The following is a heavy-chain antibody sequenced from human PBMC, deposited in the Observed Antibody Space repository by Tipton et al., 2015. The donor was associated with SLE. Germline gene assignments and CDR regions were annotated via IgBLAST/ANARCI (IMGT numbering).Heavy chain of an antibody. D-gene: IGHD6-19*01. CDR1: GGSIGRYY. V-gene: IGHV4-59*12. Sequence: TLSLTCNVSGGSIGRYYWSWIRQPPGKGLEWIGYAYYSGSTNYNPSLKSRVTISVDTSKNQYSLKLNSVTAADTAIYYCARGRSSGWLSLTTSADKWGQGTLVTVSS. CDR2: AYYSGST. CDR3: ARGRSSGWLSLTTSADK. J-gene: IGHJ4*02.